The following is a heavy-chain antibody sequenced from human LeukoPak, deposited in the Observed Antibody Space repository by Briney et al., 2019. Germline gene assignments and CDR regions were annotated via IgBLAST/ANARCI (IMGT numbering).Heavy chain of an antibody. D-gene: IGHD2-15*01. V-gene: IGHV4-4*02. CDR2: IYHSGTT. J-gene: IGHJ4*02. CDR3: AREYSWYYFDY. Sequence: SGTLSLTCAVSGASISSSNWWSWVRQPPGKGLEWIGEIYHSGTTNYNPSLKGRVTVSVDKSKNQFSLKLSSVTAADTAVYYCAREYSWYYFDYWGQGTLVTVSS. CDR1: GASISSSNW.